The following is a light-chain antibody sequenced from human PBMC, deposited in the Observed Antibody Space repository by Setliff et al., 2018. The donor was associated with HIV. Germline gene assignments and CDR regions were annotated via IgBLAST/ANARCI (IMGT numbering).Light chain of an antibody. CDR1: SSNIGAGYD. Sequence: QSVLTQPSSVSGAPGQRVTISCTGSSSNIGAGYDVHWYQQLPGTAPKLLIYGNNNRPSGVTDRFSGSKSGTSASLAITGLQAEDEADYYCQSYDSSLSALYVFGAGTKVTVL. J-gene: IGLJ1*01. V-gene: IGLV1-40*01. CDR3: QSYDSSLSALYV. CDR2: GNN.